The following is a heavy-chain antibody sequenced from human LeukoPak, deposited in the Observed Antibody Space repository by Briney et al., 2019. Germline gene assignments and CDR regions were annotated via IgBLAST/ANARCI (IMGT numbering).Heavy chain of an antibody. Sequence: PGGSLRLSCAASGFTFSSYGMHWVRQAPGKGPEWVAFIRYDGSNKYYADSVKGRFTISRDNSKNTLYLQMNSLRAEDTAVYYCAKGITIFGVVIRYYYYMDVWGKGTTVTVSS. CDR1: GFTFSSYG. V-gene: IGHV3-30*02. CDR3: AKGITIFGVVIRYYYYMDV. D-gene: IGHD3-3*01. CDR2: IRYDGSNK. J-gene: IGHJ6*03.